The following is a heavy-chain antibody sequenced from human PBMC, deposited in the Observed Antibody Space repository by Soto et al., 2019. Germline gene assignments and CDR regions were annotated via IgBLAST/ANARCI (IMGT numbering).Heavy chain of an antibody. Sequence: SETLSLTCIVSGESISSSSYYWGWIRQPPGKGLEWIGSIYYSGRTYYNPSFKSRVTISIDTSKNQFSLKLSSVTATDTAVYYCARVGFGTPPDYFDYWGQGTLVTVSS. J-gene: IGHJ4*02. CDR3: ARVGFGTPPDYFDY. CDR1: GESISSSSYY. V-gene: IGHV4-39*01. CDR2: IYYSGRT. D-gene: IGHD3-10*01.